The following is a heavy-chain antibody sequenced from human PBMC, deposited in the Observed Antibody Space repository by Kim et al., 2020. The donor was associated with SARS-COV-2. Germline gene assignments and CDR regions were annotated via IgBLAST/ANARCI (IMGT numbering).Heavy chain of an antibody. Sequence: GRVTITADESKSTAYMELSSLRSEDTAVYYCARGTTYYYDSSGLYYFDYWGQGTLVTVSS. D-gene: IGHD3-22*01. V-gene: IGHV1-69*01. J-gene: IGHJ4*02. CDR3: ARGTTYYYDSSGLYYFDY.